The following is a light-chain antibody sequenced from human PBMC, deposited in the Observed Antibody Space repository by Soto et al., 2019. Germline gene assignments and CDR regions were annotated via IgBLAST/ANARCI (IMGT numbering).Light chain of an antibody. CDR2: GAS. Sequence: EIVLTQSPGTLSLSPGERATLSCRASQSVSSSYLAWYQQKPGQAPRLLIYGASSRATGIPDRFSGSGSGTDFTLTISRLETEDFAVYYCQHPLYTFGQGTKLEIK. CDR3: QHPLYT. CDR1: QSVSSSY. J-gene: IGKJ2*01. V-gene: IGKV3-20*01.